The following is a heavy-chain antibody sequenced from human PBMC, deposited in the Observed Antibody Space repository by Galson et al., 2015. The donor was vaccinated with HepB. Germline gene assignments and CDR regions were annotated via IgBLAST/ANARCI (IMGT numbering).Heavy chain of an antibody. J-gene: IGHJ6*02. CDR2: ISGTGVRP. CDR3: AKGALAGSRFYYGMDV. V-gene: IGHV3-23*01. D-gene: IGHD1-26*01. Sequence: SLRLSCAASGFTFSSYAVSWVRQAPGKGLGWVSAISGTGVRPYYADSVKGRFTISRDNSKNTLYLQMNSLRAEDTAVYFCAKGALAGSRFYYGMDVWGLGTTVTVSS. CDR1: GFTFSSYA.